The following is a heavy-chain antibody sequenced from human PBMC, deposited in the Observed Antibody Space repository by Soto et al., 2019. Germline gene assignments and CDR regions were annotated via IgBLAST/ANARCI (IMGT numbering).Heavy chain of an antibody. Sequence: QVQLVQSGAEVKKPGSSVKVSCKASGGTFSSYTISWVRQAPGQGLEWMGRIIPILGIANYAQKFQGRVTITADKPTSTAYMELSSLRSEDTAVYYCARDLVAAAGTYWGQGTLVTVSS. J-gene: IGHJ4*02. D-gene: IGHD6-13*01. V-gene: IGHV1-69*08. CDR2: IIPILGIA. CDR1: GGTFSSYT. CDR3: ARDLVAAAGTY.